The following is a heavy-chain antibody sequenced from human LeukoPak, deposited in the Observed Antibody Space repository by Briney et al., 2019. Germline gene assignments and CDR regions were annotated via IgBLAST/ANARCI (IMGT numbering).Heavy chain of an antibody. CDR2: ISSSSSTI. Sequence: GGSLRLSCAASGFTFSSYSMNWVRQAPGKGLEWVSYISSSSSTIYYADSVKGRFTISRDNAKNSLYLQMNSLRAEDTAVYYCASPGKYDSSGYADCWGQGTLVTVSS. J-gene: IGHJ4*02. CDR1: GFTFSSYS. CDR3: ASPGKYDSSGYADC. V-gene: IGHV3-48*01. D-gene: IGHD3-22*01.